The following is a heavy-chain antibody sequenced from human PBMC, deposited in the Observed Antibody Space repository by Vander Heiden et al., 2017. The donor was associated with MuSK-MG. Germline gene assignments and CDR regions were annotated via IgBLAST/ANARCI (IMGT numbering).Heavy chain of an antibody. CDR2: MSSSSSYI. D-gene: IGHD1-26*01. CDR3: ARDPWVGATNRYFDY. Sequence: EVQLVESGGGLVKPGGSLRLSCAASGFTFSSYSMNWVRQARGKGLEWVSSMSSSSSYISYADSVKGRFTIARDNAKNALYLQMNSLRAEDTAVYYCARDPWVGATNRYFDYWGQGTLVTVAS. J-gene: IGHJ4*02. CDR1: GFTFSSYS. V-gene: IGHV3-21*01.